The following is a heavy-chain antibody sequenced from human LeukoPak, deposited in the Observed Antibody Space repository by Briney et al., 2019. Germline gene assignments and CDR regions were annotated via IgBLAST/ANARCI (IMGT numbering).Heavy chain of an antibody. Sequence: SETLSLTCTVSGYSISSGYYWGWIRQPPGKGLEWIGSIYHSGSTYYNPSLKSRVTISVDTSKNQFSLKLSSVTAADTAVYYCARGSGYFDYWGQGTLVTVSS. D-gene: IGHD3-3*01. V-gene: IGHV4-38-2*02. CDR1: GYSISSGYY. CDR2: IYHSGST. J-gene: IGHJ4*02. CDR3: ARGSGYFDY.